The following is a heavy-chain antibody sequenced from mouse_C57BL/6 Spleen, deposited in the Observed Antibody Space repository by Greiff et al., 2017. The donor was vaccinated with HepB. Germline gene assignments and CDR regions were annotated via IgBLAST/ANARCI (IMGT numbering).Heavy chain of an antibody. CDR1: GYTFTDYE. Sequence: QVQLQQSGAELVRPGASVTLSCKASGYTFTDYEMHWVKQTPVHGLEWIGAIDPETGGTAYNQKFKGKAILTADKSSSTAYMELRSLTSEDSAVYYCTPTPGRGYFDVWGTGTTVTVSS. V-gene: IGHV1-15*01. CDR3: TPTPGRGYFDV. J-gene: IGHJ1*03. CDR2: IDPETGGT.